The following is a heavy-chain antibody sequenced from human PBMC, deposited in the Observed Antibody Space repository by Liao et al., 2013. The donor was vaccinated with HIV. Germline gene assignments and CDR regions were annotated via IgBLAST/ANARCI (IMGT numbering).Heavy chain of an antibody. Sequence: QMQLQESGPGLVKPSETLSLTCAVYGGSFSGYYWSWIRQPPGKGLEWIGEINHSGSTNYNPSLKSLFTISVDTSKNQFSLKLSSVTAADTAVYYCANSLYGSGSYYKGTFDYWGQGTLVTVSS. CDR2: INHSGST. D-gene: IGHD3-10*01. V-gene: IGHV4-34*10. CDR1: GGSFSGYY. J-gene: IGHJ4*02. CDR3: ANSLYGSGSYYKGTFDY.